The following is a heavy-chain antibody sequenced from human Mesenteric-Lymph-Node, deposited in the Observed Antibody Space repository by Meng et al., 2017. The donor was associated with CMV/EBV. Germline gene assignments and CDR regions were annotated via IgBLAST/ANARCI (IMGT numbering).Heavy chain of an antibody. J-gene: IGHJ4*02. V-gene: IGHV4-38-2*02. CDR3: ARSPGFWSLDY. D-gene: IGHD2-8*02. Sequence: GSLRLSCTVSGYSISSAYFWGWIRQPPGKGLEWVASIYQSGNTYYNPSLQSRVTISLDETNNHFSLRLTSVTAADTGVYFCARSPGFWSLDYWGRGTLVTVSS. CDR2: IYQSGNT. CDR1: GYSISSAYF.